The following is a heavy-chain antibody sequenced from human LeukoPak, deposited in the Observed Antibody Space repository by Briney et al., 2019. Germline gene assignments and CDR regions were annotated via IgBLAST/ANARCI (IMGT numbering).Heavy chain of an antibody. Sequence: PSQTLSLTCTVSGVSISSGSYYWSWIRQPAGKGLEWIGRMYTSGSTNYNPSLKSRVTISVDTSKNQFSLKLSSVTAADTAVYYCARGVTVVKNWFDPWGQGTLVTVSS. CDR1: GVSISSGSYY. CDR3: ARGVTVVKNWFDP. D-gene: IGHD4-23*01. CDR2: MYTSGST. J-gene: IGHJ5*02. V-gene: IGHV4-61*02.